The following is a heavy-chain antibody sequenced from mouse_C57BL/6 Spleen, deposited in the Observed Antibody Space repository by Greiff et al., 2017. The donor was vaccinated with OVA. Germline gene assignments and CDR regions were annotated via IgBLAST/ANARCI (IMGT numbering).Heavy chain of an antibody. Sequence: VQLKQSGPELVKPGASVKISCKASGYSFTGYYMNWVKQSPEKSLEWIGEINPSTGGTTYNQKFKAKATLTVDKSSSTAYMQLKSLTSEDSAVYYCARGGYYGRGFAYWGQGTLVTVSA. CDR2: INPSTGGT. V-gene: IGHV1-42*01. CDR1: GYSFTGYY. CDR3: ARGGYYGRGFAY. D-gene: IGHD1-1*01. J-gene: IGHJ3*01.